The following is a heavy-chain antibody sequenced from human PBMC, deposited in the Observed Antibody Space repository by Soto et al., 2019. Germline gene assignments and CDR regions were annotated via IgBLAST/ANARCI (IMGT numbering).Heavy chain of an antibody. Sequence: PGGSLRLSCSASGFTFSSYAMHWVRQAPGKGLEYVSAISSNGGSTYYADSVKGRFTISRDNSKNTLYLQMSSLRAEDTAVYYCVKRGYYGSGSYFGYYYYGMDVWGQGTTVTVSS. CDR1: GFTFSSYA. CDR2: ISSNGGST. CDR3: VKRGYYGSGSYFGYYYYGMDV. D-gene: IGHD3-10*01. J-gene: IGHJ6*02. V-gene: IGHV3-64D*08.